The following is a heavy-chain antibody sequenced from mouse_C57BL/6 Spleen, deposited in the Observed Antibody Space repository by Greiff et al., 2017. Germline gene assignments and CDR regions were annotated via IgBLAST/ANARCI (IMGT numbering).Heavy chain of an antibody. CDR1: GYTFTEYT. Sequence: QVQLKESGAELVKPGASVKLSCKASGYTFTEYTIHWVKQRPGQGLEWIGWIYPGSGSIKYNEKFTDKATLTANKSSSTVYMELIRLTSEDSAVYFCARHEGDYGRPPWFAYWGQGTLVTVSA. CDR2: IYPGSGSI. V-gene: IGHV1-62-2*01. CDR3: ARHEGDYGRPPWFAY. J-gene: IGHJ3*01. D-gene: IGHD2-1*01.